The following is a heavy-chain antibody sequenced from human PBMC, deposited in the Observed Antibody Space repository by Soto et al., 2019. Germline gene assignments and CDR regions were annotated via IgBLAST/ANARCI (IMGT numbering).Heavy chain of an antibody. CDR1: GGSLSSYY. D-gene: IGHD6-25*01. V-gene: IGHV4-59*01. Sequence: SETLALTCTVSGGSLSSYYWTWIRQSPGKGLEWIGYVYFSGNTNYNPSLKSRVTISIDTSKNQFSLRLASVTAADTAFYYCGSVRPSGYVLSWGQGTLVTVS. J-gene: IGHJ5*02. CDR3: GSVRPSGYVLS. CDR2: VYFSGNT.